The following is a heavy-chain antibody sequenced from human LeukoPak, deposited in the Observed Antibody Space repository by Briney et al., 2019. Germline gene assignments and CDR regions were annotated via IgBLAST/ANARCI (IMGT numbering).Heavy chain of an antibody. Sequence: SETLSLTCTVSGGSISSSSYYWGWIRQPPGKGLEWIGYIYYSGSTYYNPSLKSRVTISVDTSKNQFSLKLSSVTAADTAVYYCARYPYYYDSSDYWGQGTLVTVSS. CDR2: IYYSGST. CDR1: GGSISSSSYY. D-gene: IGHD3-22*01. V-gene: IGHV4-30-4*08. J-gene: IGHJ4*02. CDR3: ARYPYYYDSSDY.